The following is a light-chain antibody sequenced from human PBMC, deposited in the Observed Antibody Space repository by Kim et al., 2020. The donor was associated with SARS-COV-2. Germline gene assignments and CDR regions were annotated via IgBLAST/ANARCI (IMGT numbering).Light chain of an antibody. CDR2: RDK. J-gene: IGLJ2*01. CDR3: QVWDSRTEV. Sequence: SVALGQTATIPCGGNNIENKNVHWYHQRPGQSPVLVMYRDKKRPSGIPERLSGSNSGNTATLTISRVEAGDEGDYYCQVWDSRTEVFGGGTQLTVL. V-gene: IGLV3-9*01. CDR1: NIENKN.